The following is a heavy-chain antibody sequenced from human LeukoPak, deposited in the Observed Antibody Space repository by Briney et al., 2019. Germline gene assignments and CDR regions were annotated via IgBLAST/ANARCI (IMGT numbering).Heavy chain of an antibody. CDR3: ARGGATTFSRFDY. V-gene: IGHV1-69*13. D-gene: IGHD1-26*01. Sequence: GASVKVSCKASGGTFSSYAISWVRQAPGQGLEWMGGIIPIFGTANYAQKFQGRVTITADESTSTAYMELSGLRSEDTAVYYCARGGATTFSRFDYWGQGTLVTVSS. CDR2: IIPIFGTA. J-gene: IGHJ4*02. CDR1: GGTFSSYA.